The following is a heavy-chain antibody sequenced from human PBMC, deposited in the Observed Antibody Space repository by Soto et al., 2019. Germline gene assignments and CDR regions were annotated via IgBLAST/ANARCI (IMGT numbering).Heavy chain of an antibody. CDR2: IGFSGDST. J-gene: IGHJ4*02. CDR1: GFPFSSYA. Sequence: PGGSLRLSCAASGFPFSSYAMSWVRHAPDKGLEWVSAIGFSGDSTYYADSVKGRFTISRDNSKNTLYLQMNSLRAEDTAVYYCAKDLQSWPLHFDYWGQGTLVTVSS. V-gene: IGHV3-23*01. CDR3: AKDLQSWPLHFDY.